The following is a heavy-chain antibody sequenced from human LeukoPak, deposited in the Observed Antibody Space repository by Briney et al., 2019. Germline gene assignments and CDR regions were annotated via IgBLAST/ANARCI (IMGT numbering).Heavy chain of an antibody. CDR2: IYYSGST. D-gene: IGHD3-10*01. CDR3: ARQFGELLENYFDY. J-gene: IGHJ4*02. Sequence: SETPSLTCTVSGGSISSSSYYWGWIRQPPGKGLEWIGSIYYSGSTYYNPSLKSRVTISVDTSKNQFSLKLSSVTAADTAVYYCARQFGELLENYFDYWGQGTLVTVSS. CDR1: GGSISSSSYY. V-gene: IGHV4-39*01.